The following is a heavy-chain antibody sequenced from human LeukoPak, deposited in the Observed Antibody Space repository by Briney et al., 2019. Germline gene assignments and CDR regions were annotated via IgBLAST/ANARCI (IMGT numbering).Heavy chain of an antibody. D-gene: IGHD3-10*01. J-gene: IGHJ2*01. V-gene: IGHV1-69*04. Sequence: SVKVSCKASGGTFSSYAISWVRQAPGQGLEWMGRIIPILGIANYAQKFQGRVTITADKSTSTAYMELSSLRSEDTAVYYCARDGTMVRAFDLWGRGTLVTVSS. CDR2: IIPILGIA. CDR1: GGTFSSYA. CDR3: ARDGTMVRAFDL.